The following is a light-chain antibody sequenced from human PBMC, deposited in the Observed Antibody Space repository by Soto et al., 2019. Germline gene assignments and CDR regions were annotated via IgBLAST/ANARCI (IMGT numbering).Light chain of an antibody. CDR1: SSNIGANYD. V-gene: IGLV1-40*01. Sequence: QSVLTQPPSVSGAPGQRVTISCTGSSSNIGANYDVNWYQLLPGTAPKLLIHGNINRPSGVPDRFSGSKSGTSASLAITGLQAEYEADYYCQSYDSRLTGYVFGSGTKVTVL. J-gene: IGLJ1*01. CDR2: GNI. CDR3: QSYDSRLTGYV.